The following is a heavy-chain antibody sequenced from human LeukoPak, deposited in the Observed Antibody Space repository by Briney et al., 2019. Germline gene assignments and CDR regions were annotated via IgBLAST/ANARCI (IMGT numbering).Heavy chain of an antibody. D-gene: IGHD1-7*01. Sequence: GGPLRLSCAASGFTFSSYEMNWVRQAPGKGLEWVSYISSSGSTIYYADSVKGRFTISRDNAKNSLYLQMNSLRAEDTAVYYCARGGWNYSPDYWGQGTLVTVSS. CDR2: ISSSGSTI. V-gene: IGHV3-48*03. CDR3: ARGGWNYSPDY. CDR1: GFTFSSYE. J-gene: IGHJ4*02.